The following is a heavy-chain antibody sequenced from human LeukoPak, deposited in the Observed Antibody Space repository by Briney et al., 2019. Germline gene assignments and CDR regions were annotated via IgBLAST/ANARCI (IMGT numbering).Heavy chain of an antibody. Sequence: PGGSLRLSCAASGFNFREYWMSWVRQAPGKGLQWVAHIKEDGSEIYYLDSVKGRFTIARDDAKNPLYLHMNSLRAEDTALYYCVRAGWELDYWGQGTPVTVSS. V-gene: IGHV3-7*01. CDR1: GFNFREYW. J-gene: IGHJ4*02. D-gene: IGHD6-19*01. CDR2: IKEDGSEI. CDR3: VRAGWELDY.